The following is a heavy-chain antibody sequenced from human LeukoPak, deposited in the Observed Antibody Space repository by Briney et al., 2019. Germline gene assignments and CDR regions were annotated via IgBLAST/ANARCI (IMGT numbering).Heavy chain of an antibody. Sequence: GASVKVSCKASGYTFTGYYMHWVRQAPGQGLEWMGWINPNSGGTNYAQKFQGRVTMTRDTSTSTAYMELSRLRSDDTAVYYCASYYDLTPYSSSWYPPKYYYYYGMDVWGQGTTVTVSS. V-gene: IGHV1-2*02. D-gene: IGHD6-13*01. J-gene: IGHJ6*02. CDR1: GYTFTGYY. CDR2: INPNSGGT. CDR3: ASYYDLTPYSSSWYPPKYYYYYGMDV.